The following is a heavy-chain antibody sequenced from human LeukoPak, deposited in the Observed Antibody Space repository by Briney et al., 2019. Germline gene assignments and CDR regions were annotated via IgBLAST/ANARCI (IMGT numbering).Heavy chain of an antibody. J-gene: IGHJ6*03. Sequence: SQTLSLTCTVSGGSIGVDDYYWTWIRQPPGKGLEWIGYIYHRGTTYYNPSLESRVTISVDRSKNQFSLKLSSVTAADTAMFYCARVRDPYYYYMDVWGKGTTVTVSS. D-gene: IGHD5-24*01. CDR3: ARVRDPYYYYMDV. V-gene: IGHV4-30-2*01. CDR1: GGSIGVDDYY. CDR2: IYHRGTT.